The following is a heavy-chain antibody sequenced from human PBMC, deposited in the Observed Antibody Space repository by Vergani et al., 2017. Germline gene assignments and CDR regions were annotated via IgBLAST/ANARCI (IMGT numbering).Heavy chain of an antibody. D-gene: IGHD3-10*01. CDR3: ARDPLGFGELSKPLDY. CDR1: GDTFNNSA. J-gene: IGHJ4*02. V-gene: IGHV1-69*13. CDR2: IIPIFGTA. Sequence: QVQLVQSGAEVKKPGSSVTVSCKASGDTFNNSAISWVRQAPGQGLEWMGRIIPIFGTANYAQKFQGRVTITADESTTTAYMELSSLRSEDTAMYYCARDPLGFGELSKPLDYWGQGTLVTVSS.